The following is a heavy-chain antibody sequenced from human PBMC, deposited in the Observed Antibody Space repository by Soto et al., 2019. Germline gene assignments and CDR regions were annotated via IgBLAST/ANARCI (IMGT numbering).Heavy chain of an antibody. CDR2: ISAYNGNT. CDR1: GYTFTSYG. J-gene: IGHJ5*02. D-gene: IGHD2-21*02. CDR3: ARIETGGVVTRPNWLDP. V-gene: IGHV1-18*01. Sequence: ASVKVSCKASGYTFTSYGISWVRQAPGQGLEWMGWISAYNGNTNYAQKLQGRVTMTTDTSTSAAYMELRSLRSDDTAVYYCARIETGGVVTRPNWLDPWGQGTLVTVAS.